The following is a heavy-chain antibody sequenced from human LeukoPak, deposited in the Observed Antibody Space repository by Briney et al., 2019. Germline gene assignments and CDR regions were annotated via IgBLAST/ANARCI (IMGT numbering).Heavy chain of an antibody. CDR3: TRAPTTVTTFDY. Sequence: GGSLRLSCAASGFTFSSYWMHWVRQAPGKGLVWVSRINSDGSSTSYADSVKGRFTISRDNAKNTLYLQMNSLRAEDTAVYYCTRAPTTVTTFDYWGQGTLVTVSS. V-gene: IGHV3-74*01. J-gene: IGHJ4*02. CDR2: INSDGSST. CDR1: GFTFSSYW. D-gene: IGHD4-17*01.